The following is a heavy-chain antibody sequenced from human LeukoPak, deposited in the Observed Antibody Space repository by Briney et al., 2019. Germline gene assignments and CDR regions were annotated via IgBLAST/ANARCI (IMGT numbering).Heavy chain of an antibody. V-gene: IGHV4-61*01. Sequence: PSETLSLTCTVSGGSISGTYYWSWIRQPPGKGLEWIGYIYYTGTTNYNPFLKSRVTISVDTSKNQFSLKLSSVTAADTAVYYCARGVYIAAAQYGYWGQGTLVTVSS. CDR2: IYYTGTT. J-gene: IGHJ4*02. D-gene: IGHD6-13*01. CDR3: ARGVYIAAAQYGY. CDR1: GGSISGTYY.